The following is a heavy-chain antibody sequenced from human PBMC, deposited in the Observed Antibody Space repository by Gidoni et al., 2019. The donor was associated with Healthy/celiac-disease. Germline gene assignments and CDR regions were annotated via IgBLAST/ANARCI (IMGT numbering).Heavy chain of an antibody. V-gene: IGHV3-66*01. D-gene: IGHD6-13*01. CDR2: IYSSGTT. CDR3: AREYSSYMDV. Sequence: EVQLVESGGGLVQPGGSLRLSCAASGFTVSSNYMSWVRQAPGKGLEWVSIIYSSGTTYYADSVKGRFTISRDNSKNTVYLQMNSLRAQDTAVYYCAREYSSYMDVWGKGTTVAVSS. CDR1: GFTVSSNY. J-gene: IGHJ6*03.